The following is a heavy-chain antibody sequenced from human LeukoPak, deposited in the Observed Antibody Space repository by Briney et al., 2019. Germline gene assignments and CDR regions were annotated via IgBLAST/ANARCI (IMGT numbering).Heavy chain of an antibody. V-gene: IGHV1-8*01. J-gene: IGHJ4*02. Sequence: ASVTVSCKASGHTFTSCDINWVRQATGQGLEWMGWMNPNSGNTGYGQSFQGRITMTRDISIGTAYMELSNLTSEDTAIYYCTRGSSGRRDNWGQGTLVTVSA. CDR3: TRGSSGRRDN. D-gene: IGHD6-19*01. CDR1: GHTFTSCD. CDR2: MNPNSGNT.